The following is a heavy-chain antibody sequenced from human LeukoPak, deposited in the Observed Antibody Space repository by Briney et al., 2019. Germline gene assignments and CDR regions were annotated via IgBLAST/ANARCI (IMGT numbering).Heavy chain of an antibody. D-gene: IGHD3-10*01. V-gene: IGHV4-39*01. CDR2: IYYSGST. J-gene: IGHJ6*03. Sequence: PSETLSLTCTVSGGSISSSSYYWGWIRQPPGKGLEWIGSIYYSGSTYYNPSLKSRVTISVDTSKNKFSLKLSAVTAAETAVYXXXXXXRGFGESSKYYSYYYMDVWGNGTTVTISS. CDR3: XXXXRGFGESSKYYSYYYMDV. CDR1: GGSISSSSYY.